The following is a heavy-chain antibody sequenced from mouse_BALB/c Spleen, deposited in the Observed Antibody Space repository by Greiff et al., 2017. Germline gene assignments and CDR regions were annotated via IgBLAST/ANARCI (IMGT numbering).Heavy chain of an antibody. CDR3: ARYTLLRPYFDY. D-gene: IGHD1-2*01. V-gene: IGHV3-8*02. Sequence: EVQRVESGPSLVKPSQTLSLTCSVTGDSITSGYWNWIRKFPGNKLEYMGYISYSGSTYYNPSLKSRISITRDTSKNQYYLQLNSVTTEDTATYYCARYTLLRPYFDYWGQGTTLTVSS. J-gene: IGHJ2*01. CDR2: ISYSGST. CDR1: GDSITSGY.